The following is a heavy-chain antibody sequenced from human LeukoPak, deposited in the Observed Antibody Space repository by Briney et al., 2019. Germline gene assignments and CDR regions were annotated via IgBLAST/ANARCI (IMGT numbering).Heavy chain of an antibody. CDR3: ARTTSFTASGYDY. Sequence: APVKVSCKTSGYTFTNYHINWVRQATGQRLEWMGWMNPNSGDRGYAQKFQGRLSITRGTSISTVYMELSSLRSEDTAVYFCARTTSFTASGYDYWGQGTLVTVSS. CDR1: GYTFTNYH. D-gene: IGHD6-25*01. V-gene: IGHV1-8*03. J-gene: IGHJ4*02. CDR2: MNPNSGDR.